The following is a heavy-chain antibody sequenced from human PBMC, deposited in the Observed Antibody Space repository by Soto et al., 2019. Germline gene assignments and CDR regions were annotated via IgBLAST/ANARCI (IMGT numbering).Heavy chain of an antibody. CDR3: ARHLTYCSAGSCYSDFPYYGMDG. D-gene: IGHD2-15*01. J-gene: IGHJ6*02. Sequence: QLQLQESGPGLVKPSETLSLTCTVSGGSISSSSYYWGWIRQPPGKALEWIGSIFYSGSTYYNPSLSRRVTISVDTSKTQFSLKLSSVTAADTAVYYCARHLTYCSAGSCYSDFPYYGMDGWGQGTTVTVSS. V-gene: IGHV4-39*01. CDR2: IFYSGST. CDR1: GGSISSSSYY.